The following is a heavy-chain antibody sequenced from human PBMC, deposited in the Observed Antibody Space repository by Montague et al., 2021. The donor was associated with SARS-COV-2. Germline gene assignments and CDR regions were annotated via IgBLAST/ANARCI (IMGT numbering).Heavy chain of an antibody. J-gene: IGHJ3*01. CDR3: ARTSDPSNFDSTGYYGAFDV. D-gene: IGHD3-22*01. CDR1: GATISSDY. Sequence: SETLSLTCTVSGATISSDYWSWIRQSPGKGLEWIGYMSYSGSATXNPSLESRVAISIDTSKNQFSLTLIPATAADTAIYYCARTSDPSNFDSTGYYGAFDVWGQGTTVIVSS. CDR2: MSYSGSA. V-gene: IGHV4-59*01.